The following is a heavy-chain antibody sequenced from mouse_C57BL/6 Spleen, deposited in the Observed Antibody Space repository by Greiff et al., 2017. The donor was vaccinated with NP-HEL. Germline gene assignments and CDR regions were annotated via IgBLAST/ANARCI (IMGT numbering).Heavy chain of an antibody. Sequence: VQLHQSGAELVKPGASVKLSCKASGYTFTEYTIHWVKQRSGQGLEWIGWFYPGSGSIKYNEKFKDKATLTADKSSSPVSLELSRLTSEDSAVYFCARHEETGDYFDYWGQGTTLTVSS. J-gene: IGHJ2*01. CDR3: ARHEETGDYFDY. CDR2: FYPGSGSI. D-gene: IGHD4-1*01. V-gene: IGHV1-62-2*01. CDR1: GYTFTEYT.